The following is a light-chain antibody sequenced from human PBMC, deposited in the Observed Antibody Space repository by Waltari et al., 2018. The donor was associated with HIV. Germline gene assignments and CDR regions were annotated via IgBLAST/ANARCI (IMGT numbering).Light chain of an antibody. CDR1: QHIRND. Sequence: IQVTQSPSSLSAYTGDTVIITCRASQHIRNDLNWYLYKPGTSSRLLIYSASGLQSGVPSRFTASGSGTEFNFTISGLQSEDCATYYCQQSHEPPLTFGGGTKVEIK. V-gene: IGKV1-39*01. CDR2: SAS. CDR3: QQSHEPPLT. J-gene: IGKJ4*01.